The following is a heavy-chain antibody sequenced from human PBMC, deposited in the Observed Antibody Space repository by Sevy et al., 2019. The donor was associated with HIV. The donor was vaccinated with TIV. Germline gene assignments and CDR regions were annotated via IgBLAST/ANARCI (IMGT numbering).Heavy chain of an antibody. V-gene: IGHV3-23*01. J-gene: IGHJ4*02. CDR2: ISGSGGST. D-gene: IGHD3-22*01. CDR1: GFTFSSYA. CDR3: ATSRAYDSSGYYLGGARFRSPFDY. Sequence: GGSLRLSCAASGFTFSSYAKSWVRQAPGKGLEWVSAISGSGGSTYYADSVKGRFTISRDNSKNTLYLQMNSLRAEDTAVYYCATSRAYDSSGYYLGGARFRSPFDYWGQGTLVTVSS.